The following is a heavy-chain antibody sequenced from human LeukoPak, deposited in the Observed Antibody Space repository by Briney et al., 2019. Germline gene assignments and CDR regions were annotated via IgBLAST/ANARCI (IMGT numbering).Heavy chain of an antibody. J-gene: IGHJ4*02. CDR2: IKQDESDK. V-gene: IGHV3-7*01. CDR1: GFTLSRHW. CDR3: ATYQVDAHTYADYFDY. D-gene: IGHD2-2*01. Sequence: GGSLRLSCAPSGFTLSRHWMSWLRQAPGQGLEWVATIKQDESDKHYVDSVKGRFTISRDNAKNSLYLQMTSLRAEDTAVYDWATYQVDAHTYADYFDYWGQGTLVTGSS.